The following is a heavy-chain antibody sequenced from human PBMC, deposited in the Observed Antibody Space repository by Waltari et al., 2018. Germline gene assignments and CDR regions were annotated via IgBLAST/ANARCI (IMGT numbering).Heavy chain of an antibody. CDR2: IKSKTDGGTT. V-gene: IGHV3-15*01. D-gene: IGHD6-25*01. CDR1: GFNMSNDW. Sequence: EVKLVESGGGLVKPGGSLRLYRAAYGFNMSNDWMSGVRQAPGKGLGWFGRIKSKTDGGTTDYAAPVKGRFTISRDDSKNTLYLQMNSLKTEDTAVYNCAAAAHYYGMDVWGQGTTVTVSS. CDR3: AAAAHYYGMDV. J-gene: IGHJ6*02.